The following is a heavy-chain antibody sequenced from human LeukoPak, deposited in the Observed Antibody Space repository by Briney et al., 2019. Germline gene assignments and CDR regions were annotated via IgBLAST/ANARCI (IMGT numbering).Heavy chain of an antibody. CDR1: GFTFRSYG. V-gene: IGHV3-30*18. D-gene: IGHD2-15*01. Sequence: PGGSLRLSCAASGFTFRSYGMHWVRQAPGKGLEWVAVISYDGSKKYYADSVKGRFIISRDNSKNTLHLQVISLRAEDTAVYYCTKDLSLPYCSGGSCYLGALDYWGQGTLVTVSS. CDR3: TKDLSLPYCSGGSCYLGALDY. CDR2: ISYDGSKK. J-gene: IGHJ4*02.